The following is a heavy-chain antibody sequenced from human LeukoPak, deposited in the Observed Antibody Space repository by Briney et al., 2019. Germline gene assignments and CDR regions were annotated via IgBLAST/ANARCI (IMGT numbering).Heavy chain of an antibody. CDR2: IYYSGST. V-gene: IGHV4-59*05. Sequence: SETLSLTCTVSGGSISSYYWSWIRQPPGKGLEWIASIYYSGSTYYNPSLKSRVTISVDTSKNQFSLKLSSVTAADTAVYYCARVLRIYDFWSGYFGTFDYWGQGTLVTVSS. CDR3: ARVLRIYDFWSGYFGTFDY. D-gene: IGHD3-3*01. J-gene: IGHJ4*02. CDR1: GGSISSYY.